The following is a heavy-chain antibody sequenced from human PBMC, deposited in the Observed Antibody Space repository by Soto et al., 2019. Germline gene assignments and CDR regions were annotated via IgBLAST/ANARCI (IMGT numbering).Heavy chain of an antibody. Sequence: TLSLTCTVSGGSISSGDYSWSWVRQSPGKGLEWIGHIYNNGITYYNPSLKSRVVISIDTSRNQFSLRLNSLTAADRAVYFCARGVTVFGLVSRFWFDPWGQGTVVTVSS. CDR2: IYNNGIT. J-gene: IGHJ5*02. CDR1: GGSISSGDYS. V-gene: IGHV4-30-4*01. D-gene: IGHD3-3*01. CDR3: ARGVTVFGLVSRFWFDP.